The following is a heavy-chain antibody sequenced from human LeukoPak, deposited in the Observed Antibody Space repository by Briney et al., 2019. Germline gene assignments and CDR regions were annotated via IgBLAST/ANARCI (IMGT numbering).Heavy chain of an antibody. V-gene: IGHV1-18*01. Sequence: ASVKVSCKASGYTFTSYGISWVRQAPGQGLEWMGWISAYNGNTNYAQKLQGRVTMTTDTSTSTAYMELRSLRSDDTAVYYCASTMESGGKRGVFMPLFYWGQGTLVTVSS. CDR2: ISAYNGNT. CDR3: ASTMESGGKRGVFMPLFY. J-gene: IGHJ4*02. CDR1: GYTFTSYG. D-gene: IGHD3-10*01.